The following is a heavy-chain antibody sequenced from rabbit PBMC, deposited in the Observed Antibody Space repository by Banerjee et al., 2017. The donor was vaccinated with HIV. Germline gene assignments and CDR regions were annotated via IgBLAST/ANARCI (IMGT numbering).Heavy chain of an antibody. V-gene: IGHV1S45*01. CDR3: AREGVSGTGYSL. D-gene: IGHD7-1*01. J-gene: IGHJ4*01. Sequence: QEQLEESGGDLVKPGASLTLTCTASGFSFSSSYRICWVRQGPGKGLEWIACIGAGSNGNTYYASWAKGRFTISKISSTTVTLQMTSLTAADTATYFCAREGVSGTGYSLWGQGTLVTVS. CDR1: GFSFSSSYR. CDR2: IGAGSNGNT.